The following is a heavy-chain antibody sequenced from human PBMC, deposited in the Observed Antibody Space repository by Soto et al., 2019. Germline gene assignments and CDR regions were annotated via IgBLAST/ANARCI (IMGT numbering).Heavy chain of an antibody. J-gene: IGHJ5*02. CDR3: AAGSNYYGAGSYYNPWSDP. CDR2: FDPEDGET. Sequence: VSVEVSSEVCRDRLEGLSLYSVRQAKGKGLEWMGGFDPEDGETIYAQKFQGRVTMTEDTSTDTAYMELSSLRSEDTAVYYCAAGSNYYGAGSYYNPWSDPWRQGTPVTVSS. CDR1: RDRLEGLS. V-gene: IGHV1-24*01. D-gene: IGHD3-10*01.